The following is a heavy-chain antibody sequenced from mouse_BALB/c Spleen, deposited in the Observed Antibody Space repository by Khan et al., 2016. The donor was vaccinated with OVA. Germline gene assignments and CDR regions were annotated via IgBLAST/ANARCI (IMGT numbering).Heavy chain of an antibody. V-gene: IGHV5-6*01. J-gene: IGHJ3*01. CDR1: GFTFSTYG. Sequence: EVQGVESGGDLVKPEGSLKLSCAASGFTFSTYGMSWVRQTPDKRLEWVATISSGGSYPYYPDSVQGRFTLSRDNATNTLYLQLSSLKSEDTAMFYCARLAYYYGREGFAYWGQGTLVTVSA. CDR3: ARLAYYYGREGFAY. D-gene: IGHD1-1*01. CDR2: ISSGGSYP.